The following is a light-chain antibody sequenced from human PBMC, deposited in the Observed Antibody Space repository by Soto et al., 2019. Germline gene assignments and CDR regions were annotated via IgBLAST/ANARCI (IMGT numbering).Light chain of an antibody. CDR1: QSVSSSY. J-gene: IGKJ3*01. CDR3: HQYCSPFT. CDR2: GAS. V-gene: IGKV3-20*01. Sequence: EIVLTQSPGTLSLSPGERATLSCRASQSVSSSYLAWYQQKPGQAPRLLIDGASSKATGIPDRFSGSGSLTYFTRNISTLEPSDFAVDYGHQYCSPFTFSPGTKVDFK.